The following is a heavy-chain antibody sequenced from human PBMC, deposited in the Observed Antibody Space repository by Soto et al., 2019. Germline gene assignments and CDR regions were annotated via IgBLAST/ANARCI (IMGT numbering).Heavy chain of an antibody. CDR3: ARSFGGNSPFDS. D-gene: IGHD3-3*01. Sequence: QVQLVQSGAEVRKPGASVKISCKASGYTFSSYYILWVRQAPGQGLEWVGIINPSGASTHYAPSFQGRGTLTRDMSTSTVYIALRSLRSDDTAVYYCARSFGGNSPFDSWGQGTRVTVSS. CDR1: GYTFSSYY. V-gene: IGHV1-46*01. J-gene: IGHJ4*02. CDR2: INPSGAST.